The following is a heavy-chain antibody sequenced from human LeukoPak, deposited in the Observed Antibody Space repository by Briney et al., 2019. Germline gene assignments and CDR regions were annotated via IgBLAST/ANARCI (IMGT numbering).Heavy chain of an antibody. Sequence: PSETLSLTCTVSGGSISSGDYYWSWIRQPPGKGLEWIGYIYYSGSTYYNPSLKGRVTISVDTSKNQFSLKLSSVTAADTAVYYCARTRDANAYYYYYGMDVWGQGTTVTVSS. CDR1: GGSISSGDYY. D-gene: IGHD2-2*01. J-gene: IGHJ6*02. CDR2: IYYSGST. V-gene: IGHV4-30-4*01. CDR3: ARTRDANAYYYYYGMDV.